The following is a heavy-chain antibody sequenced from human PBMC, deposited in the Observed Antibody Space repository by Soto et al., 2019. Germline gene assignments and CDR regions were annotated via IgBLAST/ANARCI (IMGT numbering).Heavy chain of an antibody. V-gene: IGHV1-69*13. J-gene: IGHJ6*02. CDR1: GGTFSSYA. D-gene: IGHD3-3*01. Sequence: GASVKVSCKASGGTFSSYAISWVRQAPGQGLEWMGGIIPIFGTANYAQKFQGRVTITADESTSTAYMELSSLRSEDTAVYYCVRGFWSGYDNNYYGMDVWGQGPTVTVSS. CDR2: IIPIFGTA. CDR3: VRGFWSGYDNNYYGMDV.